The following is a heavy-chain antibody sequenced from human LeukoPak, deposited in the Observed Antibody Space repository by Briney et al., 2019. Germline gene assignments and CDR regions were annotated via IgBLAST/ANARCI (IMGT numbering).Heavy chain of an antibody. V-gene: IGHV3-7*01. Sequence: GGSLRLSCAASGFTLSSYWMSWVRQAPGKGLEWVANIKQDGSEKYYVDSVKGRFTISRDNAKNSLYLQMNSLGAEDTAVYYCARAPAMVMFDYWGQGTLVTVSS. J-gene: IGHJ4*02. CDR3: ARAPAMVMFDY. CDR1: GFTLSSYW. CDR2: IKQDGSEK. D-gene: IGHD5-18*01.